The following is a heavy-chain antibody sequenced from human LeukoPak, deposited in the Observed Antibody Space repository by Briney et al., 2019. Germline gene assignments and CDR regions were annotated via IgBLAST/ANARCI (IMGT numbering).Heavy chain of an antibody. J-gene: IGHJ5*02. CDR3: ARRFTTKYNWFDP. Sequence: GGSLRLSCAASGFTFSSYAMHWVRQAPGKGLEWVAVISYDGSNKYYADSVKGRFTISRDNSKNTLYLQMNSLRAEDTAVYYCARRFTTKYNWFDPWGQGTLVTVSS. CDR1: GFTFSSYA. V-gene: IGHV3-30-3*01. D-gene: IGHD4-11*01. CDR2: ISYDGSNK.